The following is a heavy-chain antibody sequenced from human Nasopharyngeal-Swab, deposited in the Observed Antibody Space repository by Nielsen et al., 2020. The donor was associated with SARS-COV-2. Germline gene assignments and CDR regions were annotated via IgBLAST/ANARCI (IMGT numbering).Heavy chain of an antibody. J-gene: IGHJ3*02. CDR1: GFAVNSNY. Sequence: GEPLKISYAASGFAVNSNYINWVRQAPGKGLEWVAVFDSGGSTYYADSVRDRFTISRDNSNNKLNHQMNRLRAEDKAIYSCERGRQWAAAGDDALDIWGQGTMVTVSS. CDR3: ERGRQWAAAGDDALDI. V-gene: IGHV3-66*01. CDR2: FDSGGST. D-gene: IGHD6-13*01.